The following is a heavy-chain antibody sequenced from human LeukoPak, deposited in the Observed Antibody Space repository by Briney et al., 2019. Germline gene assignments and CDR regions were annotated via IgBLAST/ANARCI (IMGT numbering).Heavy chain of an antibody. D-gene: IGHD3-10*01. CDR2: MNPNSGDT. V-gene: IGHV1-8*01. Sequence: GASVKVSCKASGYIFSSNDINWVRQAAGQGLEWMGWMNPNSGDTGYTQKFQGRVAMTRSTSITTAYMELSSLRSEDTAVYYCAIGPFGSGSFPDYWGQGTLVTVSS. J-gene: IGHJ4*02. CDR3: AIGPFGSGSFPDY. CDR1: GYIFSSND.